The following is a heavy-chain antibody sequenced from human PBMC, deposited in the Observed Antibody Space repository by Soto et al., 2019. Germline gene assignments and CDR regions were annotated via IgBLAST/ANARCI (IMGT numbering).Heavy chain of an antibody. V-gene: IGHV3-9*01. CDR1: GFTFDDYA. J-gene: IGHJ6*02. CDR2: ISWNSGSI. CDR3: AKSARSGYSSSWPVGYYYYGMDV. D-gene: IGHD6-13*01. Sequence: GGSLRLSCAASGFTFDDYAMHGVRQAPGKGLEWVSGISWNSGSIGYADSVKGRFTISRDNAKNSLYLQMNSLRAEDTALYYCAKSARSGYSSSWPVGYYYYGMDVWGQGTTVTVSS.